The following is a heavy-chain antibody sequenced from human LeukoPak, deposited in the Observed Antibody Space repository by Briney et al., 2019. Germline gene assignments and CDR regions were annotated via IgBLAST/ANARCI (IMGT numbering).Heavy chain of an antibody. D-gene: IGHD3-22*01. J-gene: IGHJ4*02. Sequence: PSETLSLTCAVYGGSLSGYYWTWIRQPPGKGLEWIGEINHSGNTNYNPSLKSRVAIPVDTSKNQFSLKLSSVIAADTAMYYCARSKDGSGFAAYWGQGTQVTVSS. CDR3: ARSKDGSGFAAY. CDR1: GGSLSGYY. V-gene: IGHV4-34*01. CDR2: INHSGNT.